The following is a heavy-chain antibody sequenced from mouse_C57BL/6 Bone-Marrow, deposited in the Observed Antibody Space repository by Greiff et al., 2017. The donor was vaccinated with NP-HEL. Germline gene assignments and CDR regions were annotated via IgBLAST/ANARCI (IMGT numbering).Heavy chain of an antibody. V-gene: IGHV5-12*01. D-gene: IGHD1-1*01. J-gene: IGHJ2*01. Sequence: EVQVVESGGGLVQPGGSLKLSCAASGFTFSDYYMYWVRQTPEKRLEWVAYISNGGGSTYYPDTVKGRFTISRDNAKNTLYLQMSRLKSEDTAMYYCARLNYYGSSPYYFDYWGQGTTLTVSS. CDR3: ARLNYYGSSPYYFDY. CDR1: GFTFSDYY. CDR2: ISNGGGST.